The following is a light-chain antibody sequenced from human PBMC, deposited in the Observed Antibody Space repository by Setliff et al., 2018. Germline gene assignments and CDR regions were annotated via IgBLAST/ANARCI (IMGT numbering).Light chain of an antibody. Sequence: QSALTQPASVSGSPGQSVTVSCTGTSSDVGNYNHVSWYQQHPGKAPKLMIYEVSNRPSGISHRFSGSKSGNTASLTISGLQADDQADYYCCSYSAGRSHYVFGSGTKVTVL. V-gene: IGLV2-14*01. J-gene: IGLJ1*01. CDR2: EVS. CDR3: CSYSAGRSHYV. CDR1: SSDVGNYNH.